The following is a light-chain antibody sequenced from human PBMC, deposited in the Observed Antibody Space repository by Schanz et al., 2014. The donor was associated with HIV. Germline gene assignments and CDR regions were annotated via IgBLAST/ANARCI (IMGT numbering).Light chain of an antibody. CDR3: SSYTSSSTLVV. CDR2: DVS. CDR1: SSDVGGYNY. J-gene: IGLJ2*01. V-gene: IGLV2-14*01. Sequence: QSALTQPPSASGSPGQSVTISCTGTSSDVGGYNYVSWYQQHPGKAPKLMIYDVSNRPSGVSNRFSGSKSGNTASLTISGXXAEDEADYYCSSYTSSSTLVVFGGGTKVTVL.